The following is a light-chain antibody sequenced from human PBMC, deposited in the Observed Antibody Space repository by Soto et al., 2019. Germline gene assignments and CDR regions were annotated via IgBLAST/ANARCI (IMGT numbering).Light chain of an antibody. CDR2: SAS. CDR1: QYISTW. Sequence: DIQMTQSPSFVSASVGDRVTLTCRASQYISTWLAWYQQRLGEAPRLLIFSASTLKNGIPARFSGYGSGTDFTLTISGLQPEDFATYYCQQGRTSPFSFGPGTKV. V-gene: IGKV1D-12*01. CDR3: QQGRTSPFS. J-gene: IGKJ3*01.